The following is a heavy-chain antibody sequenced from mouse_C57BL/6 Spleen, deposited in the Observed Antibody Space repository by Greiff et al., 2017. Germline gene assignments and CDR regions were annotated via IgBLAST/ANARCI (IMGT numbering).Heavy chain of an antibody. CDR1: GFTFSDYY. J-gene: IGHJ1*03. CDR3: ARDSYYYGSSYVWYFDV. CDR2: INYDGSST. D-gene: IGHD1-1*01. V-gene: IGHV5-16*01. Sequence: EVKLVESEGGLVQPGSSMKLSCTASGFTFSDYYMAWVRQVPEKGLEWVANINYDGSSTYYLDSLKSRFIISRDNAKNILYLQMSSLKSEDTATYYCARDSYYYGSSYVWYFDVWGTGTTVTVSS.